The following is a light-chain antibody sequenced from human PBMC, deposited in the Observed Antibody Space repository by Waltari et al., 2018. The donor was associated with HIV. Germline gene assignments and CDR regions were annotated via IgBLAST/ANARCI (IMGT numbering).Light chain of an antibody. Sequence: QSALTQPASVSGSPGQSITISCTGTSSDVGSYNLVSWYQQHPGKAPKLMIYEVSKRPSGVSNRFSGSKSGNTASLTISGLQAEDEADYYCCSYAGSSTEVFGGGTKLTVL. CDR1: SSDVGSYNL. CDR3: CSYAGSSTEV. CDR2: EVS. J-gene: IGLJ3*02. V-gene: IGLV2-23*02.